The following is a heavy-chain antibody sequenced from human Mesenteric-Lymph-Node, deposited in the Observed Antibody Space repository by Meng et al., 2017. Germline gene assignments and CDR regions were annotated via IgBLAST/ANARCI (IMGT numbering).Heavy chain of an antibody. D-gene: IGHD6-6*01. CDR2: ISGSGGST. Sequence: GESLKISCAASGFTFSSYAMSWVRQAPGKGLEWVSAISGSGGSTYYADSVKGRFTISRDNSKNTLYLQMNSLKTEDTAVYYCTRRSSSSRNVRYYYYGMDVWGQGTTVTVSS. CDR1: GFTFSSYA. J-gene: IGHJ6*02. V-gene: IGHV3-23*01. CDR3: TRRSSSSRNVRYYYYGMDV.